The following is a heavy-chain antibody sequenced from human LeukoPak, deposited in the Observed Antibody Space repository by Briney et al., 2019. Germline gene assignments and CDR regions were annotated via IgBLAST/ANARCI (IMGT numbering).Heavy chain of an antibody. CDR2: IYNSGST. J-gene: IGHJ4*02. CDR1: GGSISSYY. Sequence: PSETLSLTCTVSGGSISSYYWSWIRQPAGKGLEWIGRIYNSGSTTYNPSLKSRVTMSVDTSKNQFSLKLSSVTAADTAVYYCAGHYYGSGSYQPAFDYWGQGTLVTVSS. V-gene: IGHV4-4*07. D-gene: IGHD3-10*01. CDR3: AGHYYGSGSYQPAFDY.